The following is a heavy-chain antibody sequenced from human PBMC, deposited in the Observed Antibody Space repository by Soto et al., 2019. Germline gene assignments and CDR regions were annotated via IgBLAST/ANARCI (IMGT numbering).Heavy chain of an antibody. D-gene: IGHD3-16*01. CDR3: ARGSNNVLGY. J-gene: IGHJ4*02. Sequence: SETLSLTCAVYGGSFSGYYWSWIRQPPGKGLEGIGEINHSGNTNYNPSLKSRVTISVDTSKNQLSLKLSSVTAADTAVYYCARGSNNVLGYWGQGTLVTVSS. CDR1: GGSFSGYY. V-gene: IGHV4-34*01. CDR2: INHSGNT.